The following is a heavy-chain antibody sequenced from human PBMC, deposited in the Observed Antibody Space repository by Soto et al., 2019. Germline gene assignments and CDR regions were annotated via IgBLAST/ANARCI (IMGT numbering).Heavy chain of an antibody. CDR3: AKIPPGYSYGYFYFDY. CDR1: GFTFSSYA. D-gene: IGHD5-18*01. J-gene: IGHJ4*02. V-gene: IGHV3-23*01. Sequence: GGSLRLSCAASGFTFSSYAMSWVRQAPGKGLEWVSAISGSGGSTYYADSVKGRFTISRDNSKNTLYLQMNSLRAEDAAVYYCAKIPPGYSYGYFYFDYWGQGTLVTVSS. CDR2: ISGSGGST.